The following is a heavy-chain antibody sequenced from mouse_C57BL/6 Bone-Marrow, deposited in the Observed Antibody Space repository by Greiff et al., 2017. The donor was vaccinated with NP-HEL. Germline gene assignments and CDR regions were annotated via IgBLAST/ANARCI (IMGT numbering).Heavy chain of an antibody. Sequence: QVQLQQPGAELVMPGASVKLSCKASGYTFTSSWMHWVKQRPGQGLEWIGEIDPSDSYTNYNQKFKGKSTLTVDKSSSTAYMQLSSLTSEDSAVYYCARNYDYDGFAYWGQGTLVTVSA. J-gene: IGHJ3*01. CDR2: IDPSDSYT. CDR1: GYTFTSSW. D-gene: IGHD2-4*01. V-gene: IGHV1-69*01. CDR3: ARNYDYDGFAY.